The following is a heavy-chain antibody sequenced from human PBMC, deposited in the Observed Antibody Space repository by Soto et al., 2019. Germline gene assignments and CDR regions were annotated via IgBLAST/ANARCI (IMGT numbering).Heavy chain of an antibody. CDR2: ISGSGSTT. D-gene: IGHD3-22*01. V-gene: IGHV3-23*01. Sequence: VQLLESGGGLVQPGGSLRLSCAASGFSFNNHAMTWVRQAPGKGLEWVSGISGSGSTTHYADSVKGRFTISRDNSKDTLYLQMNSLIPEDTAVYYCAKARLILTMVVFGAFDFWGLGTMVPVSS. CDR3: AKARLILTMVVFGAFDF. CDR1: GFSFNNHA. J-gene: IGHJ3*01.